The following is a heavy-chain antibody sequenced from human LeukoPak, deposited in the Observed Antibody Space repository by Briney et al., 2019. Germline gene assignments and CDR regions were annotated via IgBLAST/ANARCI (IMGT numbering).Heavy chain of an antibody. CDR1: GFTVSSNY. Sequence: PGGSLTLSCAASGFTVSSNYMSWVRQAPGKGLEWVSVIYSGGSTYYADSVKGRFTISRDNSKNTLYLQMNSLRAEDTAVYYCASTIAAAGTEWFDPWGQGTLVTVSS. D-gene: IGHD6-13*01. CDR3: ASTIAAAGTEWFDP. J-gene: IGHJ5*02. V-gene: IGHV3-66*01. CDR2: IYSGGST.